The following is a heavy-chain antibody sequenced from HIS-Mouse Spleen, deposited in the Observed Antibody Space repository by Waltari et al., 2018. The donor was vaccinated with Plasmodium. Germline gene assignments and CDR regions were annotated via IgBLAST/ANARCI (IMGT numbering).Heavy chain of an antibody. Sequence: QVQLQESGPGLVKPSETLSLTCTVSGGSISRYYWRWIRQPPGKGLEWIGYIYYSGSTNYNPSLKSRVTISVDTSKNQFSLKLSSVTAADTAVYYCARGYDFWSGYSPYFDYWGQGTLVTVSS. V-gene: IGHV4-59*01. CDR2: IYYSGST. CDR1: GGSISRYY. J-gene: IGHJ4*02. CDR3: ARGYDFWSGYSPYFDY. D-gene: IGHD3-3*01.